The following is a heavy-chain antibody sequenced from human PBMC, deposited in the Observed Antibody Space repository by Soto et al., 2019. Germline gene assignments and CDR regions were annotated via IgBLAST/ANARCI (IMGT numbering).Heavy chain of an antibody. J-gene: IGHJ4*02. V-gene: IGHV4-34*01. Sequence: QVRLQQWGAGLLKPSETLSLTCAVYGESFSSYYYWTWIRQPPGKGLEWIGEIYHGGGTNYNPSLKSRVTVSEDASKNQCSVKVNSVTAADTAIYYCARGSWSVRFHNWTQGSLVSVSS. CDR3: ARGSWSVRFHN. CDR2: IYHGGGT. CDR1: GESFSSYYY.